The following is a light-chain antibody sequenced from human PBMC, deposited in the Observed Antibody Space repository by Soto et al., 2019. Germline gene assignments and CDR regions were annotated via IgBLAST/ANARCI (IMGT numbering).Light chain of an antibody. J-gene: IGKJ2*01. CDR1: QSVSSN. CDR2: GAS. CDR3: QQHNNWPYT. Sequence: EIVMTQSPATLSVSPGERATLSCRASQSVSSNFAWYQQKPGQPPRLLIYGASTRATGIPARFSGSGSGTEFTLTISSLQSDDVAVYYCQQHNNWPYTFGQGTKLEIK. V-gene: IGKV3-15*01.